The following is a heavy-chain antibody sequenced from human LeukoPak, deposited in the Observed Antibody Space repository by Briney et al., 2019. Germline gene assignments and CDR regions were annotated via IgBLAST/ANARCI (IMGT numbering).Heavy chain of an antibody. V-gene: IGHV1-2*02. CDR1: GYTFTGYN. D-gene: IGHD6-6*01. CDR3: ARDVKARHLYY. Sequence: ASVKVSCKASGYTFTGYNMHWVRQAPGQGLEWMGWINPNSGGTNYAQKFQGRVTMTRDTSISTAYMELSGLRSDDTAVYYCARDVKARHLYYWGQGTLVTVSS. J-gene: IGHJ4*02. CDR2: INPNSGGT.